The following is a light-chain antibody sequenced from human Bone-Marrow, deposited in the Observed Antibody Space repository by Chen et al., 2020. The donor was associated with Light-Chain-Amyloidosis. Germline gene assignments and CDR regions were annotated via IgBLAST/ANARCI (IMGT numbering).Light chain of an antibody. CDR3: MQGTHWRS. J-gene: IGKJ2*01. CDR2: KVS. Sequence: DAVLTQSPLSLPVTLGQPASISCRSSQSLVYSDGNTYLTWFQQRPGQSPRRLIYKVSNRDSGVPDRFSGGGSGTDFTLKISRVEAEDVGIYYCMQGTHWRSFGQGTKLQIK. CDR1: QSLVYSDGNTY. V-gene: IGKV2-30*01.